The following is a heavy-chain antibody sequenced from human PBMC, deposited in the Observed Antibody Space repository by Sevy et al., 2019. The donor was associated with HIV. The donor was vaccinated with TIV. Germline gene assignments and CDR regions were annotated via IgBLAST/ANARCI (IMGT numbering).Heavy chain of an antibody. CDR3: AKESGGSLGWAAGDAFDI. CDR2: ISWNSGSI. D-gene: IGHD3-16*01. J-gene: IGHJ3*02. Sequence: GWSLRLSCAASGFTFDDYAMHWVRQAPGKGLEWVSGISWNSGSIGYADSVKGRFTISRDNAKNSLYLQMNSLRAEDTALYYCAKESGGSLGWAAGDAFDIWGQGTMVTVSS. CDR1: GFTFDDYA. V-gene: IGHV3-9*01.